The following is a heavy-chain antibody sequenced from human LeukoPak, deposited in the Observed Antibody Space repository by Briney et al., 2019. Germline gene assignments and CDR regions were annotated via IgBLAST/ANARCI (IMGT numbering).Heavy chain of an antibody. CDR2: IYPGDSDT. CDR3: ARQNDFRLDY. D-gene: IGHD3-3*01. J-gene: IGHJ4*02. CDR1: GYTFSSYW. V-gene: IGHV5-51*01. Sequence: GESLKISCKGSGYTFSSYWIGWVRQMPGKGLEWMGIIYPGDSDTRYSPSLQGQVAISVDTSIGTAYLQWSSLKASDTAIYYCARQNDFRLDYWGQGTLVTVSS.